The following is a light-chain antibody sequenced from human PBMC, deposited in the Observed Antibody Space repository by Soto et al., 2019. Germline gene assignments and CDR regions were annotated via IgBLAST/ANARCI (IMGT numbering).Light chain of an antibody. Sequence: EIVLMQSPGTLSLSPGERATLSCRASQTVTRSYLGWYQQKPGQAPRLLIYDVSNRASGIPDRFSGSGSGTDFTLTITRLEPEDFAVYYCQQYAHSPITFGQGTRLEIK. CDR3: QQYAHSPIT. CDR2: DVS. CDR1: QTVTRSY. V-gene: IGKV3-20*01. J-gene: IGKJ5*01.